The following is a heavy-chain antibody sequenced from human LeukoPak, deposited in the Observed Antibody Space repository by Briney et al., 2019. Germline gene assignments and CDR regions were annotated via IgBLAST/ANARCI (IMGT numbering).Heavy chain of an antibody. D-gene: IGHD1-26*01. V-gene: IGHV3-74*01. CDR2: INSDGSST. J-gene: IGHJ4*02. CDR1: GFTFSSYW. Sequence: GGSLRLSCAASGFTFSSYWMHWVRQAPGKGLVWVSRINSDGSSTYYADSVKGRFTISRDNAKNTLYLQMNSLRAEDTAVYYCARDPKQGGTYWNYFDYWGQGALVTVSP. CDR3: ARDPKQGGTYWNYFDY.